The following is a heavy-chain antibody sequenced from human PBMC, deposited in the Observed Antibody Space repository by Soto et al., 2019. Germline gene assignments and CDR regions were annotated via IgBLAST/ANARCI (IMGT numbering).Heavy chain of an antibody. CDR3: ARDKDRQQLGGNYYYILDV. V-gene: IGHV1-69*12. J-gene: IGHJ6*02. D-gene: IGHD3-10*01. CDR2: IMPIFRTP. Sequence: QVQLEQSGAEVKKPGSSVKVSCKASGGTFSNSAISWVRQAPGQGLEWMGGIMPIFRTPDYAQKVQGRVTITADESTSTVYMELSGLKSDDTAVYYCARDKDRQQLGGNYYYILDVWGQGTTVTVSS. CDR1: GGTFSNSA.